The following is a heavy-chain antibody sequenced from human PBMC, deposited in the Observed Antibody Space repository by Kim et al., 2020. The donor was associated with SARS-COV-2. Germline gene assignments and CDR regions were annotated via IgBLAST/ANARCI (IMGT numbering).Heavy chain of an antibody. CDR3: ARGRSYGSSGYYGY. D-gene: IGHD6-19*01. V-gene: IGHV3-7*01. CDR2: IKQDGSEK. CDR1: GFTFSSYW. J-gene: IGHJ4*02. Sequence: GGSLRLSCAASGFTFSSYWLSWVRQSPGKGLEWVANIKQDGSEKYFLDSVKGRFTISRDNAKNSLYLQMNSLRAEDTAVYYCARGRSYGSSGYYGYWGQG.